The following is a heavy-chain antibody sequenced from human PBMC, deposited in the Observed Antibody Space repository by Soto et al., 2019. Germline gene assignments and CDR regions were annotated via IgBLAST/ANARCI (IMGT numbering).Heavy chain of an antibody. J-gene: IGHJ6*03. CDR2: IIPILGIA. D-gene: IGHD4-4*01. Sequence: QVQLVQSGAEVKKPGSSVKVSCKASGGTFSSYTISWVRQAPGQGLEWMGRIIPILGIANYAQKFQGRGTITADKSTSTAYMELSSLRSEDTAVYYCARVLETVTTGYYYYYMDVWGKGTTVTVSS. CDR3: ARVLETVTTGYYYYYMDV. V-gene: IGHV1-69*02. CDR1: GGTFSSYT.